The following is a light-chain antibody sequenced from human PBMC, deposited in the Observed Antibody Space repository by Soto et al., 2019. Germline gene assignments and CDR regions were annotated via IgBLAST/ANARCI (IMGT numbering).Light chain of an antibody. CDR1: HSVSRS. J-gene: IGKJ2*01. Sequence: EIVLTQSPATLSLSPGERATLSCRASHSVSRSLAWYQQKPGQAPRLLIYDIFNRATDIPASFSGSGSGTDFTLTINSLEPEDFAVYYCQHRSNWPMYTFGQGTKLEIK. V-gene: IGKV3-11*01. CDR3: QHRSNWPMYT. CDR2: DIF.